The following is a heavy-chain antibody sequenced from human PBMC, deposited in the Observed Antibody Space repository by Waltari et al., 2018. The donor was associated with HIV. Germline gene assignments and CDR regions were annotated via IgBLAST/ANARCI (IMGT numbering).Heavy chain of an antibody. J-gene: IGHJ5*02. V-gene: IGHV6-1*01. CDR1: GDTVSSNSAA. D-gene: IGHD6-19*01. CDR2: TYYRSRWYN. Sequence: QLQQSGPGLVKPSQTLSLTCDISGDTVSSNSAAWNWIRQSPSRGLEWLGRTYYRSRWYNEYSASVKSRISFNSDTSKNQFSLQLKSVTPEDTAVYYCARGGQWLKWFGPWGQGTLVTVSS. CDR3: ARGGQWLKWFGP.